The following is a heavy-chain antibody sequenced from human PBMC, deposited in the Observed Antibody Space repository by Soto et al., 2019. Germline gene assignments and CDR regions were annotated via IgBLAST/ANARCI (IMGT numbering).Heavy chain of an antibody. CDR3: ARGPGMNLFDS. J-gene: IGHJ4*02. CDR1: GFTFSSDS. V-gene: IGHV3-21*01. CDR2: ISSSSSYI. Sequence: PGGALRLSWAASGFTFSSDSMNWVRQAPGKGLEGVSSISSSSSYIYYADSVKGRVTISRDNAKNSLYLKMNSLRAEDTAVYYCARGPGMNLFDSWGQGTLLTVSS.